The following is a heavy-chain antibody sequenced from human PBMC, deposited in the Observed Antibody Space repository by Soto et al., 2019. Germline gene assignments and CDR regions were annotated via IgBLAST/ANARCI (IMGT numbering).Heavy chain of an antibody. CDR1: GFTFSSYA. CDR2: ISYDGYNK. CDR3: ARDRAPYGDHSYGMDV. V-gene: IGHV3-30-3*01. J-gene: IGHJ6*02. D-gene: IGHD4-17*01. Sequence: QVQLVESGGGGVQPGRSLRLSCAASGFTFSSYAMHWVRQAPGKGLEWVAVISYDGYNKYYADSVKGRFTISSDNSKNTLYLQMDSLSAEDTAVNYCARDRAPYGDHSYGMDVWGQGTTVTVSS.